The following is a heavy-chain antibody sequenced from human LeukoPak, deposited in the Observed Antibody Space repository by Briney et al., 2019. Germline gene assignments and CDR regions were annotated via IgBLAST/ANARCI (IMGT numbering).Heavy chain of an antibody. D-gene: IGHD6-13*01. CDR2: ISYDGSNK. Sequence: GRCLRLSCAASGFTFSSYAMHWVRQAPGKGLEWVAVISYDGSNKYYADSVKGRFTISRDNSKNTLYLQMNSLRAEDTAVYYCARETLPYSGSWTLFDYWGQGTLVTVSS. CDR3: ARETLPYSGSWTLFDY. CDR1: GFTFSSYA. J-gene: IGHJ4*02. V-gene: IGHV3-30*04.